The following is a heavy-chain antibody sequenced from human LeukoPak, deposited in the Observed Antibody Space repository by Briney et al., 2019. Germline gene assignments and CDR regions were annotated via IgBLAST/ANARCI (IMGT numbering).Heavy chain of an antibody. CDR1: GFTFSSYE. Sequence: PGGSLRLSCAASGFTFSSYEMNWVRQAPGKGLEWVSYISSSGSTIYYADSVKGRFTISRDNAKNSLYLQMNSLRADDTAVYYCARAPYYFDSNWGQGTLVTVSS. V-gene: IGHV3-48*03. CDR3: ARAPYYFDSN. J-gene: IGHJ4*02. CDR2: ISSSGSTI.